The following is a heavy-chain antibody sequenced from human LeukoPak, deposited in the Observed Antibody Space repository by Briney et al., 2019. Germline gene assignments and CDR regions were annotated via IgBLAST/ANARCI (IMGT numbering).Heavy chain of an antibody. CDR1: GGSVRSDSYY. V-gene: IGHV4-61*09. CDR3: ARVDSSGWSEIYFDY. Sequence: SQTLSLTCTVSGGSVRSDSYYWSWIRQPAGKGLEWIWHIYSSGSTKYNPSLKSRVTISVKTSKNQFSLELRSVTAADTAVYYCARVDSSGWSEIYFDYWGQGILVTVSS. D-gene: IGHD6-19*01. J-gene: IGHJ4*02. CDR2: IYSSGST.